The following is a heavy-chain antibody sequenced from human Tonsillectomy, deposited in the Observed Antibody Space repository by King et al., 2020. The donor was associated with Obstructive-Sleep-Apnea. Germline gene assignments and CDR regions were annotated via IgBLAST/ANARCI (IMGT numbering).Heavy chain of an antibody. CDR1: GYTFTSYY. D-gene: IGHD5-24*01. CDR2: INPSGGST. Sequence: QLVQSGAEVKKPGASVKVSCKASGYTFTSYYMHWVRQAPGQGLEWMGIINPSGGSTSYAQKFQGRVTMTRDTSASTVYMELSSLRSEDTAVYYCARGDGYNYWYYGMDVWGQGTTVTVSS. V-gene: IGHV1-46*01. J-gene: IGHJ6*02. CDR3: ARGDGYNYWYYGMDV.